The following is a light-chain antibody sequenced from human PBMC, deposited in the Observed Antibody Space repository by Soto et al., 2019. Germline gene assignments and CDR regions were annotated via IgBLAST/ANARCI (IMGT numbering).Light chain of an antibody. CDR2: EDN. J-gene: IGLJ1*01. Sequence: NFMLTQPLSVSESPGKTVTISCTRSRGSIASGYVQWYQQRPGSAPTSLIYEDNQRPSGVPDRFSGSIDTSSNSASLTISGLKTEAEADYYCQSYHSSYPYVFGTGTKLTVL. V-gene: IGLV6-57*03. CDR1: RGSIASGY. CDR3: QSYHSSYPYV.